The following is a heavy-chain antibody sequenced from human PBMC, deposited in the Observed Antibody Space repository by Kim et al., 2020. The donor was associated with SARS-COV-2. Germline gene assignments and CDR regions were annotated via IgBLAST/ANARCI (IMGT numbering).Heavy chain of an antibody. CDR1: GFIFSAYA. CDR2: ISYDGSNR. D-gene: IGHD1-26*01. J-gene: IGHJ4*02. V-gene: IGHV3-30-3*01. CDR3: VRGDSGSLFVPLDY. Sequence: GGSLRLSCATSGFIFSAYAMHWVRQAPGKGLEWVAVISYDGSNRYYADSVKGRFTISRDNSKNTLYLQMNSPTAEDTALYYCVRGDSGSLFVPLDYWGQGTLVTVSS.